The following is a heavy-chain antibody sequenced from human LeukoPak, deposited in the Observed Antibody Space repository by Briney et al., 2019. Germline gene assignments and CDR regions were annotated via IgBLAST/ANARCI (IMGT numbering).Heavy chain of an antibody. D-gene: IGHD4-17*01. CDR2: SRGKAQSYTT. CDR3: ARALQSSDYYLYN. Sequence: GGSLRLSCAASGFTVSSSYMSWVRQAPGKGLEWVGRSRGKAQSYTTEYAASVKGRFTFSRDEPKNSLYLQMNSLKIEDTAVYYCARALQSSDYYLYNWGQGVLVTVSS. J-gene: IGHJ4*02. CDR1: GFTVSSSY. V-gene: IGHV3-72*01.